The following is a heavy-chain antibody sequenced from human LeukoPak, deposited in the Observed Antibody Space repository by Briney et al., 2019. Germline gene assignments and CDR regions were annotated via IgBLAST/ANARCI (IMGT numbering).Heavy chain of an antibody. CDR3: ARDPTGKQQLSPHTFAP. V-gene: IGHV4-61*02. D-gene: IGHD6-13*01. J-gene: IGHJ5*02. CDR1: GGSISSGSYY. CDR2: IYTSGST. Sequence: SETLSLTCTVSGGSISSGSYYWSWIRQPAGKGLEWIGRIYTSGSTNYNPSLKSRVTISVDTSKTQFSLKLSSVTAADTAVYYCARDPTGKQQLSPHTFAPWGQGTLVTVSS.